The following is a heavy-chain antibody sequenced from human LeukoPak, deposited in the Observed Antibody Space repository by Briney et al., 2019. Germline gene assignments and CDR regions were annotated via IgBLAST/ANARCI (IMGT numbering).Heavy chain of an antibody. Sequence: SETLSLTCTVPGYSISSGYYWGWRRQPPGKGLEWICSIYHSGRSYYNPSLKSRVTISVDTSKNQLSLKLSSVTAADTAVYYCARRYQLLFMDVWGKGTTVTVSS. V-gene: IGHV4-38-2*02. CDR2: IYHSGRS. D-gene: IGHD2-2*01. CDR1: GYSISSGYY. CDR3: ARRYQLLFMDV. J-gene: IGHJ6*03.